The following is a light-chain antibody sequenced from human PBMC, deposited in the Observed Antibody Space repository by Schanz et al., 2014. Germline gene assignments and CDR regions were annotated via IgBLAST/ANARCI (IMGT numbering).Light chain of an antibody. V-gene: IGLV1-51*02. CDR2: DDT. Sequence: QSVLTQPPSVSAAPGQKVTISCSGGTSNIGNYYVSWYQQLPGTAPKLLIYDDTNRPSGVPDRFSGSKSGASASLAISGLQSEDESDYYCAAWDASLNGWVFGGGTKLTVL. J-gene: IGLJ3*02. CDR1: TSNIGNYY. CDR3: AAWDASLNGWV.